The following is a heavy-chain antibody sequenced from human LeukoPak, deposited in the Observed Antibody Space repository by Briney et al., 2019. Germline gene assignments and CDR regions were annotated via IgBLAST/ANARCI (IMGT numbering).Heavy chain of an antibody. Sequence: SETLSLTCTASGVSISSYYWSWIRQPAGKGLEWIGRVYTSGSTNYNPSLKSGVTTTDDASNNHLLLMLSSVTAADTAVYYCWGVMVGPSYGDYANYYYYYCMDVWGKGTTVTVSS. J-gene: IGHJ6*03. CDR1: GVSISSYY. CDR3: WGVMVGPSYGDYANYYYYYCMDV. D-gene: IGHD4-17*01. CDR2: VYTSGST. V-gene: IGHV4-4*07.